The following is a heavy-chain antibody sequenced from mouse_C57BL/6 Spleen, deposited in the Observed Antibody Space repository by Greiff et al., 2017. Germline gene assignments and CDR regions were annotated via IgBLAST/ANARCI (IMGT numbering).Heavy chain of an antibody. D-gene: IGHD2-3*01. J-gene: IGHJ2*01. V-gene: IGHV14-2*01. CDR2: IDPEDGET. CDR1: GFNIKDYY. CDR3: ARSALDGYYLDY. Sequence: EVQLQESGAELVKPGASVKLSCTASGFNIKDYYMHWVKQRTEQGLEWIGRIDPEDGETKYAPKFQGKATITADTSSNTAYLQLRSLASEDTAVYYCARSALDGYYLDYWGQGTTLTVSS.